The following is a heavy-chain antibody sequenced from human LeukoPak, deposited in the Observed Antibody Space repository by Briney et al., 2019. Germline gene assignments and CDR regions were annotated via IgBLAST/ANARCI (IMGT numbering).Heavy chain of an antibody. Sequence: GESLQISCQGSGSSFTSYWIGWVRQLPGKGLEWMEIIYPGDSDTRYSPSFQGQVTISADKSISTAYLQWSSLKASDTAMYYCARWGTTNEAFDYWGQGTLVTVSS. D-gene: IGHD1-1*01. J-gene: IGHJ4*02. CDR1: GSSFTSYW. CDR3: ARWGTTNEAFDY. V-gene: IGHV5-51*01. CDR2: IYPGDSDT.